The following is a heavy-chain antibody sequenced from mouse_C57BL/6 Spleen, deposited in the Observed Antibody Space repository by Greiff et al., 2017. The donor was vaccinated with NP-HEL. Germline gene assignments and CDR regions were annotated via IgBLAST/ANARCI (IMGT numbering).Heavy chain of an antibody. Sequence: QVQLKESGPGLVAPSPSLSITCTVSGFSLTSYAISWVRQPPGQGLEWLGVIWTGGGTNYYSALLSRLSISKDNSKTQVFLKMNSLQTDDTARYYCATIYYGNVYAMDDWGKGTSVTVSS. CDR3: ATIYYGNVYAMDD. J-gene: IGHJ4*01. V-gene: IGHV2-9-1*01. CDR2: IWTGGGT. CDR1: GFSLTSYA. D-gene: IGHD2-1*01.